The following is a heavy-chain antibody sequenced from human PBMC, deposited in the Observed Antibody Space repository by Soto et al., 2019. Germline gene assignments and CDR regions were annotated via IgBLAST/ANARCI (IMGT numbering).Heavy chain of an antibody. V-gene: IGHV3-30*18. D-gene: IGHD4-4*01. CDR3: AKPTVTYYYYYYMDV. CDR1: GVTFISYG. CDR2: ISYDGSNK. J-gene: IGHJ6*03. Sequence: GGFLRLSCAASGVTFISYGMHWVRQAPGKGLEWVAVISYDGSNKYYADSVKGRFTISRDNSKNTLYLQMNSLRAEDTAVYYCAKPTVTYYYYYYMDVWGKGTTVTVSS.